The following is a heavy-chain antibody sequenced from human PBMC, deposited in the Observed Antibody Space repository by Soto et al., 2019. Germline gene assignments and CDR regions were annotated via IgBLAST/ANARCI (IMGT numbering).Heavy chain of an antibody. V-gene: IGHV3-23*01. Sequence: GGSLRLSCAASGFTFSKYVMSWVRQDPAKGLEWFSAITGGGGDTYYAESVKGRFTISRDNSNNMLYLQMNSLRAEDTAIYYCAKGSADSRPYYFDYWGQGTLVTVSS. CDR3: AKGSADSRPYYFDY. CDR2: ITGGGGDT. CDR1: GFTFSKYV. J-gene: IGHJ4*02. D-gene: IGHD3-22*01.